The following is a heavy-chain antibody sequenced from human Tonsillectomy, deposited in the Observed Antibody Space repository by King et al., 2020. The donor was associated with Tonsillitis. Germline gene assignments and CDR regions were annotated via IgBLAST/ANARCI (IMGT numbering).Heavy chain of an antibody. CDR3: ARGSGDYIGRYFDY. CDR2: ISFDGSNE. D-gene: IGHD4-17*01. Sequence: VQLVESGGGVVQPGRSLRLSCAVSGFIFGSYAMHWVRQAPGKGLEWVAAISFDGSNENCADSVKGRFTISRDNSKNTLFLQMNSLRGEDTAVYHCARGSGDYIGRYFDYWGQGTLVTVSS. CDR1: GFIFGSYA. J-gene: IGHJ4*02. V-gene: IGHV3-30-3*01.